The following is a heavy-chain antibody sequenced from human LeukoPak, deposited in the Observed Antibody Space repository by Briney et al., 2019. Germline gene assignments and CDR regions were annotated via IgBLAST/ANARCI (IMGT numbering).Heavy chain of an antibody. D-gene: IGHD1-7*01. V-gene: IGHV4-39*01. CDR2: ISYSGST. Sequence: SETLSLTCGVSGGSISSSGYYWGWIRQPPGKGLEWIGGISYSGSTYYKSSLKSRVTISVDTSKNQFSLRLNSVTAADTAVYYCARHYIHNWNYGKWFDPWGQGALVAVSS. CDR3: ARHYIHNWNYGKWFDP. CDR1: GGSISSSGYY. J-gene: IGHJ5*02.